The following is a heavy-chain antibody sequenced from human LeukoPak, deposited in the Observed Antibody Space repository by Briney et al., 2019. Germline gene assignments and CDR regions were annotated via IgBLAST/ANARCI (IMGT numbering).Heavy chain of an antibody. CDR2: IYSGGST. CDR3: ARNVPVTTLGY. J-gene: IGHJ4*02. CDR1: GFTFSSFA. D-gene: IGHD4-17*01. Sequence: AGGSLRLSCAASGFTFSSFAMNWVRQAPGKGLVWVSVIYSGGSTYYADSVKGRFTISRDKSKNTVYLQMNSLRAEDTAVYYCARNVPVTTLGYWGQGTLVTVSS. V-gene: IGHV3-66*01.